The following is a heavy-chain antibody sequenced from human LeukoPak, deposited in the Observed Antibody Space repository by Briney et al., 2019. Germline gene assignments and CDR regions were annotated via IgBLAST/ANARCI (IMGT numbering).Heavy chain of an antibody. J-gene: IGHJ4*02. Sequence: PGGSLRLSCAASGFTFSSYWMRWVRQAPGKGLEWVSVIYSGGSTYYADSVKGRFTISRDNSKNTLYLQMNSLRAEDTAVYYCASTPVVVVAANDFDYWGQGTLVTVSS. CDR1: GFTFSSYW. CDR2: IYSGGST. D-gene: IGHD2-15*01. CDR3: ASTPVVVVAANDFDY. V-gene: IGHV3-66*01.